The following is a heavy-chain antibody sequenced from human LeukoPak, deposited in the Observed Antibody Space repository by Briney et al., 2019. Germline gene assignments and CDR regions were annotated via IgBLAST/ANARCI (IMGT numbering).Heavy chain of an antibody. V-gene: IGHV4-30-4*08. CDR2: IYYSGST. CDR1: GGSISSGDYY. CDR3: ASCSLAWYYFDY. D-gene: IGHD2-8*02. J-gene: IGHJ4*02. Sequence: PSQTLSLTCTVSGGSISSGDYYWIWIRQPPGKGLEWIGYIYYSGSTYYNPSLKSRVTISVDTSKNQFSLKLSSVTAADTAVYYCASCSLAWYYFDYWGQGTLVTVSS.